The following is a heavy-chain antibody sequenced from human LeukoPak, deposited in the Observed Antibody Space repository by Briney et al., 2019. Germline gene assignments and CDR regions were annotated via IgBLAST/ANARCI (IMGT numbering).Heavy chain of an antibody. J-gene: IGHJ5*02. CDR2: FDPEDGET. V-gene: IGHV1-24*01. Sequence: ASVKVSCKVSGYTLTELSMHWVRQAPGKGLEWMGGFDPEDGETIYAQKFQGRVTMTEDTSTDTAYMELSSLRSEDTAVYYCATLRPTYDSSGSKRHWFDPWGQGTMVTVSS. D-gene: IGHD3-22*01. CDR1: GYTLTELS. CDR3: ATLRPTYDSSGSKRHWFDP.